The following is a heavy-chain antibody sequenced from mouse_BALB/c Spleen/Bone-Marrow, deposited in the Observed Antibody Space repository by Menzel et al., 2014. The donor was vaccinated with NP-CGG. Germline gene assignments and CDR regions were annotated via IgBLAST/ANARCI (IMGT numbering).Heavy chain of an antibody. Sequence: QVQLKESGAELVKPGASVKLSCKASGYTFTNYWMHWVKQRPGQGLEWIGEIDPSGSYSNYNQNFKGKATLTVDKSSSTAYMQLTSLSSEDSAVYYCARGVVYYYAMDYWGQGTSVTVSS. J-gene: IGHJ4*01. V-gene: IGHV1-69*02. CDR2: IDPSGSYS. CDR1: GYTFTNYW. CDR3: ARGVVYYYAMDY.